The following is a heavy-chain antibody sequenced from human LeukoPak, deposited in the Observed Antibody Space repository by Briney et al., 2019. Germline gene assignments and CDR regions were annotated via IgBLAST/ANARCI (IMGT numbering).Heavy chain of an antibody. CDR1: GFTFSTYW. Sequence: PGGSLRLSCAASGFTFSTYWMTWVHQAPGKGLEWVANIKQDGSEKYYVDFVKGRFTISRDNAKNSLYLQMNSLRAEDSAVYYCARDSTVTLSYGMDVWGQGTTVTVSS. D-gene: IGHD4-17*01. CDR2: IKQDGSEK. V-gene: IGHV3-7*03. CDR3: ARDSTVTLSYGMDV. J-gene: IGHJ6*02.